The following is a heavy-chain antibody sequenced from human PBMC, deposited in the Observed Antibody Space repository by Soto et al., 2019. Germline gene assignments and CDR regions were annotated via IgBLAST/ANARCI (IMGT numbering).Heavy chain of an antibody. D-gene: IGHD3-3*01. Sequence: PSETLSLTCTVSGGSIGTYYWNWIRQSPGKGLEWIGYIYRTGSTHYNPFLNSRAAISLGTSRIQFSLQLNSVTAADTAVYFCARQIGDDPFDIWGQGTLVTV. V-gene: IGHV4-4*09. CDR1: GGSIGTYY. CDR3: ARQIGDDPFDI. J-gene: IGHJ3*02. CDR2: IYRTGST.